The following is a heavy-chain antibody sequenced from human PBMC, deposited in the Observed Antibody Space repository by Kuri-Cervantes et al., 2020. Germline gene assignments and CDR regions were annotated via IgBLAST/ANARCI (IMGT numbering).Heavy chain of an antibody. CDR3: ARDNYDSSGYYYKDY. CDR1: GFTFSSYG. Sequence: GGSLRLSCAASGFTFSSYGMHWVRQAPGKGLEWVSSISSSSSYIYYADSVKGRFTISRDNSKNTLYLQMNSLRAEDTAVYYCARDNYDSSGYYYKDYWGQGTLVTVSS. J-gene: IGHJ4*02. D-gene: IGHD3-22*01. V-gene: IGHV3-21*01. CDR2: ISSSSSYI.